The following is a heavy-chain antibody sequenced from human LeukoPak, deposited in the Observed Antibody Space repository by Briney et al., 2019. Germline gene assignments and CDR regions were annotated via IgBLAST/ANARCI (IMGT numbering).Heavy chain of an antibody. J-gene: IGHJ4*02. D-gene: IGHD5-18*01. CDR1: GFTFSSYS. V-gene: IGHV3-21*01. CDR2: ISSSSSYI. Sequence: PGGSLRLSCAASGFTFSSYSMNWVRQAPGKGLEWVSSISSSSSYIYYADSVKGRFTISRDNAKNSLYLQMNSLRAEDTAVYYCARDLVDTAMAFDYWGQGTLVTVSS. CDR3: ARDLVDTAMAFDY.